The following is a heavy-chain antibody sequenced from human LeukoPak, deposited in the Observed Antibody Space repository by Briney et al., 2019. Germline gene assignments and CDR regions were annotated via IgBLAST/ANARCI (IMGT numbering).Heavy chain of an antibody. CDR2: IYHSGST. J-gene: IGHJ4*02. Sequence: PSQTLSLTCTVSGGSISSGGYYWSWIRQPPGKGPEWIGYIYHSGSTYYNPSLKSRVTISVDRSKNQFSLKLSSVTAADTAVYYCARRSGYYAPIDYWGQGTLVTVSS. D-gene: IGHD3-3*01. CDR3: ARRSGYYAPIDY. V-gene: IGHV4-30-2*01. CDR1: GGSISSGGYY.